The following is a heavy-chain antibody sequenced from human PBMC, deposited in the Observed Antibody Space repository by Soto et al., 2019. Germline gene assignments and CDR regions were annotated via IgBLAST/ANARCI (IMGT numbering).Heavy chain of an antibody. V-gene: IGHV3-30*18. D-gene: IGHD6-13*01. CDR3: AKDVGQRLVLNYGMDV. CDR1: GFTFRSFG. J-gene: IGHJ6*02. Sequence: QVQLVESGGGVIQPGTSLSLSCGSSGFTFRSFGMYWVRQAPGKGLEWVAVVSYDGNHKYYADSVKGRFTVSRDNAKNRLYLQMNSLRGEDTAVYYCAKDVGQRLVLNYGMDVWGQGTTVTVSS. CDR2: VSYDGNHK.